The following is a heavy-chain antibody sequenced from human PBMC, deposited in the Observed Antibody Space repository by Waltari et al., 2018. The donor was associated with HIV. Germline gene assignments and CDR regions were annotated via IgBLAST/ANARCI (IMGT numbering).Heavy chain of an antibody. CDR3: ASPGPYCGGDCYLD. CDR1: GFVFRDFY. J-gene: IGHJ4*02. Sequence: QVQLVESGGGLVTPGGSMRLSCAASGFVFRDFYMSWFRQAPGKGLEWISYISSSGTTIYYRDSVKGRFTISRDNAKNSLSLQMNSLRAEDTAVYYCASPGPYCGGDCYLDWGPGTLVTVSS. V-gene: IGHV3-11*01. CDR2: ISSSGTTI. D-gene: IGHD2-21*02.